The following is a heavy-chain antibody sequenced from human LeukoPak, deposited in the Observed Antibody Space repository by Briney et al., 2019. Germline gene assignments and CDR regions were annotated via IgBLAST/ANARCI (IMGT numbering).Heavy chain of an antibody. CDR1: GFTFSSYA. CDR2: IYYSGST. Sequence: GSLRLSCAASGFTFSSYAMSWVRQAPGKGLEWIGYIYYSGSTNYNPSLKSRVTISVDTSKNQFSLKLSSVTAADTAVYYCARVFSDQYDFWSGYPLYYFDYWGQGTLVTVSS. D-gene: IGHD3-3*01. CDR3: ARVFSDQYDFWSGYPLYYFDY. J-gene: IGHJ4*02. V-gene: IGHV4-59*01.